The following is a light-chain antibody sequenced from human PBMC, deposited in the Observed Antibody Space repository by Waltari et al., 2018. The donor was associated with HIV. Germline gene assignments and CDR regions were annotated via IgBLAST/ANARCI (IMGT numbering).Light chain of an antibody. Sequence: DIVMTQSPKSLAVSLGERATINCWFSRTILYSSNNQNYLAWYQQKPGQSPKVLIYWASTRASGVPDRFSGSGSGTNFSLTISSLQTDDVALYYCQQYYTIGPSFGGGTKVEIK. J-gene: IGKJ4*01. CDR1: RTILYSSNNQNY. V-gene: IGKV4-1*01. CDR2: WAS. CDR3: QQYYTIGPS.